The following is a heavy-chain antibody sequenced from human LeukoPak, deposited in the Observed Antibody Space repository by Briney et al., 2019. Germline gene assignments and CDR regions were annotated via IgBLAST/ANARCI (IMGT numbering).Heavy chain of an antibody. D-gene: IGHD3-3*01. J-gene: IGHJ4*02. CDR1: GFTFSRYG. Sequence: PGGSLRLSCAASGFTFSRYGMHWVRQAPGKGLEWVAVISSDGRDKHHADSVKGRFTISRDNAKNSLYLQMNSLRAEDTAVYYCARDGKLITIFGVAHDYWGQGTLVTVSS. V-gene: IGHV3-30*03. CDR3: ARDGKLITIFGVAHDY. CDR2: ISSDGRDK.